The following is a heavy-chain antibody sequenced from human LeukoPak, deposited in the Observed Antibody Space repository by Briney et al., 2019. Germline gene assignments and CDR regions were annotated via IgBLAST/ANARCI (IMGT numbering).Heavy chain of an antibody. CDR3: ATGPMTYRQWLVIDP. V-gene: IGHV1-24*01. Sequence: AASVKVSCKVSGYTLTELSMHWVRQAPGKGLEGMGGFDPEDGETIYAQKLQGRVTMTEDTATDTAYMELSSLRSEDTDVYYCATGPMTYRQWLVIDPWGQGTLVTVSS. CDR2: FDPEDGET. J-gene: IGHJ5*02. D-gene: IGHD6-19*01. CDR1: GYTLTELS.